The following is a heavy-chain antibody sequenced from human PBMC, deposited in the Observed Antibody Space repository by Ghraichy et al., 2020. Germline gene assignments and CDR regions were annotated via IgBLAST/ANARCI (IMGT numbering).Heavy chain of an antibody. J-gene: IGHJ3*02. D-gene: IGHD6-19*01. CDR2: INPYSGGT. Sequence: ASVKVSCKASGYTFTGDYMHWVRQAPGQGLAWMGRINPYSGGTDYAQKFQGRVTMTRDTSISTAYMELSRLRSDDTAVYYCMREAGLDAFDIWGQGTVVTVSS. CDR1: GYTFTGDY. V-gene: IGHV1-2*06. CDR3: MREAGLDAFDI.